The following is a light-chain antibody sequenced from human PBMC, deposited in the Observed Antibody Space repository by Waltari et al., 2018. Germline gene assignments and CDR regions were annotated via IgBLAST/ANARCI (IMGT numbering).Light chain of an antibody. Sequence: VVLTQSPATLSLSLGERVTLSCRARQSVSSNYLALYQQKPGQAPRLLIYGASSRATGIPDRFSGSGSGTDFTLTISRLEPEDFAVYYCQQYGSSPLTFGQGTKVEIK. CDR3: QQYGSSPLT. J-gene: IGKJ1*01. CDR1: QSVSSNY. V-gene: IGKV3-20*01. CDR2: GAS.